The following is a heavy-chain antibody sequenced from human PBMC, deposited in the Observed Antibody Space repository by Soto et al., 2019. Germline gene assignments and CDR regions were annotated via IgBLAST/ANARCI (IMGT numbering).Heavy chain of an antibody. J-gene: IGHJ6*02. Sequence: PSETLSLTCAVYGGSFSGYYWSWIRQPPGKGLEWIGEINHSGSTNYNPSLKSRVTISVDTSKNQFSLKLSSVTAADTAVYYCARATIFGVVTYYYYGMDVWGQGTTVTVSS. CDR3: ARATIFGVVTYYYYGMDV. V-gene: IGHV4-34*01. D-gene: IGHD3-3*01. CDR1: GGSFSGYY. CDR2: INHSGST.